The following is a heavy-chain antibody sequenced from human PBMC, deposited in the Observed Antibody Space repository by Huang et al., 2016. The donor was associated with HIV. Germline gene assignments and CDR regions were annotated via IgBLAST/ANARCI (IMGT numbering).Heavy chain of an antibody. Sequence: EVQLVESGGGLVQPGGSLRLSCVASEFSFSTYWMMWLRQVPGKGREWVASIRKDSGQKDYLNSGQRQFIISRDNPKNSLYLQMNNVRAEDACVYYCACDPFIKAFDLWGQGTLVTVSS. V-gene: IGHV3-7*01. CDR1: EFSFSTYW. CDR2: IRKDSGQK. CDR3: ACDPFIKAFDL. J-gene: IGHJ3*01.